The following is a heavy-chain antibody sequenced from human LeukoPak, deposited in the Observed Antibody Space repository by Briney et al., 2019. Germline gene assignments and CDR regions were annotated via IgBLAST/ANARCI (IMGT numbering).Heavy chain of an antibody. CDR1: GGSISSSSYY. CDR2: VYYSGIT. CDR3: ARSNNDGDHLFDY. D-gene: IGHD4-17*01. V-gene: IGHV4-39*01. Sequence: PSETLSLTCTVSGGSISSSSYYWGWIRQPPGKGLEWIGSVYYSGITYYNPSLKSRVTISVDTSKNRLSLKLSSATAADTAVYYCARSNNDGDHLFDYWGQGTLVTVSS. J-gene: IGHJ4*02.